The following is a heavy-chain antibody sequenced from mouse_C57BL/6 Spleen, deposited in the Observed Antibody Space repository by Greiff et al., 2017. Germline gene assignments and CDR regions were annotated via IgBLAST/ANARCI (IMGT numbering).Heavy chain of an antibody. CDR1: GYTFTSYW. CDR3: ARFRGYDGYYYAMDY. Sequence: QVQLQQSGAELVKPGASVKMSCKASGYTFTSYWITWVKQRPGQGLEWIGDIYPGSGSTNYNEKFKSKATLTVDTSSSTAYMQLSSLTSEDSAVYYCARFRGYDGYYYAMDYWGQGTSVTVSS. D-gene: IGHD2-2*01. V-gene: IGHV1-55*01. CDR2: IYPGSGST. J-gene: IGHJ4*01.